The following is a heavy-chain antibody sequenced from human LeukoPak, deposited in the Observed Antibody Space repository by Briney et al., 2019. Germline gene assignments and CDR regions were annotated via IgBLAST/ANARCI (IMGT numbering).Heavy chain of an antibody. Sequence: GGSLRLSCAASRFTFTTYTVHWVRQAPGKGLEWVALISNDGSKKYYADSVKGRFTITRNNSNNTLYLQMNSLRPEDTAVYYCARADYYISGTYRYYFDYWGQGTLVTVSS. CDR2: ISNDGSKK. CDR1: RFTFTTYT. J-gene: IGHJ4*02. CDR3: ARADYYISGTYRYYFDY. D-gene: IGHD3-10*01. V-gene: IGHV3-30-3*01.